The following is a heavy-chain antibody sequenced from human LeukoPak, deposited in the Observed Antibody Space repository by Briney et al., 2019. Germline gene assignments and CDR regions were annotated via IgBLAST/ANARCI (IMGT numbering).Heavy chain of an antibody. Sequence: PGESLKISCKGSGYSFTSYWIGWVRQMPGKGLEWMGIICPGDSDTRYSPSFQGQVTISADKSISTAYLQWSSLKASDTAMYYCARRSGTAMVTYGMDVWGQGTTVTVSS. CDR1: GYSFTSYW. D-gene: IGHD5-18*01. CDR3: ARRSGTAMVTYGMDV. CDR2: ICPGDSDT. J-gene: IGHJ6*02. V-gene: IGHV5-51*01.